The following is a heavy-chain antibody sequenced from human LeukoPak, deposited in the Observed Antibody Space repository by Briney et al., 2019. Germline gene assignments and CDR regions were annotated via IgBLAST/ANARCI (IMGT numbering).Heavy chain of an antibody. Sequence: SETLSLTCTVSGGSISCYYWSWIRQPPGKGLEWIGSIYYSGSTFYNPSLKSRVTISVDTSKNQFSLQLTSVTAADTAVYYCARRVIIATLDYWGQGALVTVSS. CDR2: IYYSGST. CDR3: ARRVIIATLDY. V-gene: IGHV4-39*01. CDR1: GGSISCYY. J-gene: IGHJ4*02. D-gene: IGHD3-10*01.